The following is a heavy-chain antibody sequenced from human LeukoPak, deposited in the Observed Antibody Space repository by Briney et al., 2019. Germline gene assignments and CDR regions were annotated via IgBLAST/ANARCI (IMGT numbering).Heavy chain of an antibody. V-gene: IGHV1-2*02. Sequence: EASVKVSCKASGYTFTGYYMHWVRQAPGQGLEWMGWINPNSGGTNYAQKFQGRVTMTRDTSISTAYMELSSLRSEDTAVYYCASFYDKYSSSWSNYYYYGMDVWGQGTTVTVSS. CDR1: GYTFTGYY. CDR2: INPNSGGT. D-gene: IGHD6-13*01. CDR3: ASFYDKYSSSWSNYYYYGMDV. J-gene: IGHJ6*02.